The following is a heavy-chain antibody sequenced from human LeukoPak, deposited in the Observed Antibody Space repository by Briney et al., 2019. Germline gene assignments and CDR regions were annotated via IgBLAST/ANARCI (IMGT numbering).Heavy chain of an antibody. D-gene: IGHD2-2*01. V-gene: IGHV3-53*01. J-gene: IGHJ4*02. CDR2: IYSGGST. Sequence: GGSLRLSCAASGFTFSSYAMSWVRQAPGKGLEWVSVIYSGGSTYYADSVKGRFTISRDNSKNTLYLQMNSLRAEDTAVYYCARARYCSSTSCPWEDWGQGTLVTVSS. CDR3: ARARYCSSTSCPWED. CDR1: GFTFSSYA.